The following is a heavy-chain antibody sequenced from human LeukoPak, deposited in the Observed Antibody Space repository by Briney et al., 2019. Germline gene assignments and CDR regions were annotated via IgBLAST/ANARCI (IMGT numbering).Heavy chain of an antibody. D-gene: IGHD2-2*01. CDR3: ARGPPTILGGFDP. CDR1: GFGFGDYA. V-gene: IGHV3-53*01. CDR2: IYSGGST. Sequence: GRSLRLSCTTSGFGFGDYAMSWVRQAPGKGLEWVSVIYSGGSTYYADSVKGRFTISRDNSKNTLYLQMNSLRAEDTAVYYCARGPPTILGGFDPWGQGTLVTVSS. J-gene: IGHJ5*02.